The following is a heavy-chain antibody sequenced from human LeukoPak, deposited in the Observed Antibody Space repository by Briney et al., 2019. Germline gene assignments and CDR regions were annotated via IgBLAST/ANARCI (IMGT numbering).Heavy chain of an antibody. CDR2: TYYRSKWYN. J-gene: IGHJ4*02. D-gene: IGHD6-19*01. CDR3: ARDQDSSGWSRYYFDY. CDR1: GDSVSSNSAA. V-gene: IGHV6-1*01. Sequence: SQTLSLTCAISGDSVSSNSAAWNWIRQSPSRGLEWLVRTYYRSKWYNDYAVSVKGRITINPDTSKNQFSLQLNSVTPEDTAVYYCARDQDSSGWSRYYFDYWGQGTLVTVSS.